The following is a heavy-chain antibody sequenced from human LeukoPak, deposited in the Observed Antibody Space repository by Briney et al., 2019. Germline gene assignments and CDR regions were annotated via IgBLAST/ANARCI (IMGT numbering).Heavy chain of an antibody. Sequence: GGSLRLSCAASGFTFSSFSMNWVRQAPGKGLEWVSYIRTSGTNTDYTGSVKGRFTISRDNAKNSLYLQMNSLRAEDTAVYYCSRDEQASYIYYMHVWGKGTTVTVSS. CDR1: GFTFSSFS. CDR3: SRDEQASYIYYMHV. V-gene: IGHV3-48*04. J-gene: IGHJ6*03. D-gene: IGHD3-16*01. CDR2: IRTSGTNT.